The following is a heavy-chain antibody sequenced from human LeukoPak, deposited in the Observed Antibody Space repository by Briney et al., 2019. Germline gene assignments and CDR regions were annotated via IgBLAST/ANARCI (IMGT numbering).Heavy chain of an antibody. J-gene: IGHJ3*02. CDR3: ARPVGRGAFDI. V-gene: IGHV4-39*01. CDR2: IYYSGIT. Sequence: SETLSLXCTVSGASISSSTYYWDWIRQSPEKGLEWIGSIYYSGITYYNPSLKSRVTISVDTSKNQFSLKLTSVTAADTAVYYCARPVGRGAFDIWGQGTMVIVSS. D-gene: IGHD1-26*01. CDR1: GASISSSTYY.